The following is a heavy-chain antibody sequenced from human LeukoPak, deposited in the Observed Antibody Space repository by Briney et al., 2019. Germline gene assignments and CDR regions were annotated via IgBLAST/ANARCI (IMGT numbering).Heavy chain of an antibody. V-gene: IGHV1-2*02. CDR1: GYTFTGYY. CDR2: INPNSGGT. CDR3: ARDAYPVVPADDNRFDP. Sequence: ASVKVSCKASGYTFTGYYMHWVRQAPGQGLEWMGWINPNSGGTNYAQKFQGRVTMTRDTSISTAYMELSRLRSDDTAVYYCARDAYPVVPADDNRFDPWGQGTLVTVSS. D-gene: IGHD2-2*01. J-gene: IGHJ5*02.